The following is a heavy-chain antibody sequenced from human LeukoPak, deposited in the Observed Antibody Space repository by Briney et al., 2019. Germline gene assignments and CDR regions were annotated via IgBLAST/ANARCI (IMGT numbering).Heavy chain of an antibody. CDR1: GYSFNSYW. D-gene: IGHD6-13*01. Sequence: GESLKISCKCSGYSFNSYWIGWVRQMPGKGLEWMGIIYPGDSHTRYSPSFQGQVTISADKSISTAYLQWSSLKASDTAMYYCARALDTTSSSLDCDWFDPWGQGTQVTVSS. CDR2: IYPGDSHT. V-gene: IGHV5-51*01. CDR3: ARALDTTSSSLDCDWFDP. J-gene: IGHJ5*02.